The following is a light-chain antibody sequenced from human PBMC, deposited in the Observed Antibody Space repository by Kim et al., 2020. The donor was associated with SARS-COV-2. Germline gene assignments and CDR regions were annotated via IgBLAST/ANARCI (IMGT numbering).Light chain of an antibody. J-gene: IGLJ3*02. Sequence: SVSPGQTARITCSGDVLAKKDSRCFQQKPGQAPMLVIYKDSERPSGIPERFSGSSSGTTVTLTISGAQVEDEADYYCYSAADNNLVFGGGTKVTVL. V-gene: IGLV3-27*01. CDR3: YSAADNNLV. CDR2: KDS. CDR1: VLAKKD.